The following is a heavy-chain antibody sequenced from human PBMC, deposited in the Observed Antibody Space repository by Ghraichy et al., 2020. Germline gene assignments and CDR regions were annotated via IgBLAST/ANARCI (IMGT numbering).Heavy chain of an antibody. CDR3: ARGYDYFAD. Sequence: LNISCRTSGFTFSDYYMSWIRQAPGKGLEWISYISTTSSYRDNADSVKGRFTISRDNAKSSLYLQMNSLRAEDTAVYYCARGYDYFADWGQGTLVTVSS. J-gene: IGHJ4*02. D-gene: IGHD5-12*01. V-gene: IGHV3-11*05. CDR1: GFTFSDYY. CDR2: ISTTSSYR.